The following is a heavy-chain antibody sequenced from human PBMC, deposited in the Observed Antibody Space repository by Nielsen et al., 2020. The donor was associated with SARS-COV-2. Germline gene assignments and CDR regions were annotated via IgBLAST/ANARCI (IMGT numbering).Heavy chain of an antibody. CDR1: GFTISNYG. V-gene: IGHV3-30*18. Sequence: GESLKISCAVSGFTISNYGMQWVRQAPGKGLEWVATMSHDGRLKWYADSVKGRFTISRDNSKNTLYLEMNSLRVEDTALYYCAKGDSRLSWFGELALYYHYYGMDVWGQGTTVTVSS. CDR2: MSHDGRLK. D-gene: IGHD3-10*01. CDR3: AKGDSRLSWFGELALYYHYYGMDV. J-gene: IGHJ6*02.